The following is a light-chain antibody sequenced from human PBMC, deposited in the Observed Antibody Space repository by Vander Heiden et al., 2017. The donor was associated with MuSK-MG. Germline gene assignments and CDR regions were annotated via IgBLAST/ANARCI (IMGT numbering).Light chain of an antibody. Sequence: QSALTQPASLSRSPGQSIPISCTGTSTDVGPYDSVSWYQHHPGKGPKLIVYDVNNRPSGVSYRFSGSKSGNTASLTISELQAEDEADYYCSSYTRTSLDVVFGGGTKLTVL. CDR3: SSYTRTSLDVV. CDR1: STDVGPYDS. V-gene: IGLV2-14*03. CDR2: DVN. J-gene: IGLJ2*01.